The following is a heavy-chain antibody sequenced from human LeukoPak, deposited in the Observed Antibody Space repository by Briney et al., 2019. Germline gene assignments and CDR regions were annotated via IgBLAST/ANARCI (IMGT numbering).Heavy chain of an antibody. V-gene: IGHV4-61*01. D-gene: IGHD4-23*01. J-gene: IGHJ4*02. CDR1: GGSVSSGSYY. CDR3: ARVRNTVVTQPLDY. Sequence: SETLSLTCTVSGGSVSSGSYYWSWIRQPPGKGLEWIGNIYYSGSANYNPSLKSRVTISVDTSMNQFSLKLSSVTAADTAVYYCARVRNTVVTQPLDYWGQGTLVTVSS. CDR2: IYYSGSA.